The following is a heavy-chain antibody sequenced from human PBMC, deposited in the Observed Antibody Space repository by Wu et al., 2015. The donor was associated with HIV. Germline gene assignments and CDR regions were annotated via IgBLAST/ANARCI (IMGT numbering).Heavy chain of an antibody. J-gene: IGHJ3*02. CDR3: ARGIVYSSSWYGAFDI. V-gene: IGHV1-69*05. Sequence: QVQLEQSGAEVKKPGSSVKVSCKASGGNFSSHGITWVRQAPGQGLEWMGEIIPIFATANYAQKFQGRVTITTDESTTTAFMELSSLRSEDTGVYYCARGIVYSSSWYGAFDIWGQGTMVTVSS. CDR2: IIPIFATA. CDR1: GGNFSSHG. D-gene: IGHD6-13*01.